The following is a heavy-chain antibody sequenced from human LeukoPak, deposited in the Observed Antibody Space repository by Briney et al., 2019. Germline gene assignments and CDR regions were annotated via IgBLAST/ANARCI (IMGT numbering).Heavy chain of an antibody. J-gene: IGHJ5*02. CDR2: IYYSGST. CDR1: GGSFSGYY. Sequence: PSETLSLTCAVYGGSFSGYYWSWIRQPPGKGLEWIGYIYYSGSTNYNPSLKSRVTISVDTSKNQFSLKLSSVTAADTAVYYCARVLNYDILTGYYRWFDPWGQGTLVTVSS. D-gene: IGHD3-9*01. CDR3: ARVLNYDILTGYYRWFDP. V-gene: IGHV4-59*01.